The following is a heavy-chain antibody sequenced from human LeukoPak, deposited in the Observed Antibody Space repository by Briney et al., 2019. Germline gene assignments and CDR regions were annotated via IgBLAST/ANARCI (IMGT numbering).Heavy chain of an antibody. CDR3: ASPYSSSSSGGY. CDR1: GGSFSGYY. V-gene: IGHV4-34*01. D-gene: IGHD6-6*01. CDR2: INHSGST. J-gene: IGHJ4*02. Sequence: SGTLSLTCAVYGGSFSGYYWSWIRQPPGKGLEWIGEINHSGSTNYNPSLKSRVTISVDTSKNQFSLKLSSVTAADTAVYYCASPYSSSSSGGYWGQGTLVTVSS.